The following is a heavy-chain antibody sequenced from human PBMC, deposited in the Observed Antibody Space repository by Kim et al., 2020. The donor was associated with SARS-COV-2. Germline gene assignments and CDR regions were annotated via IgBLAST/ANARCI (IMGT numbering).Heavy chain of an antibody. CDR3: ARHTYSSSWYDWRLSEGDY. D-gene: IGHD6-13*01. V-gene: IGHV4-39*01. CDR2: IYYSGST. J-gene: IGHJ4*02. Sequence: SETLSLTCTVSGGSISSSSYYWGWIRQPPGKGLEWIGSIYYSGSTYYNPSLKSRVTISVDTSKNQFSLKLSSVTAADTAVYYCARHTYSSSWYDWRLSEGDYWGQGPLVTVSS. CDR1: GGSISSSSYY.